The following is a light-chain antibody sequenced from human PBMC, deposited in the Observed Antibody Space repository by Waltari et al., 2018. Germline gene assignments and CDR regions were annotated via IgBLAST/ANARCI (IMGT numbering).Light chain of an antibody. V-gene: IGLV1-47*01. Sequence: QSVLTQPPSASGPPGQRVTISRSGSRYTIGSNPVYWFHQLPGTAPKHLSYMNNELRCGGPDLFSVSKSGTSASLAISGLRSDDEAGYYCAAWDDSLSGPVFDGGTNLTVL. CDR2: MNN. CDR1: RYTIGSNP. J-gene: IGLJ2*01. CDR3: AAWDDSLSGPV.